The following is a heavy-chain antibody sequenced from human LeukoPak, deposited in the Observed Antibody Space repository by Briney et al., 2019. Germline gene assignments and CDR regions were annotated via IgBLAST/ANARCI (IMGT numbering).Heavy chain of an antibody. J-gene: IGHJ4*02. D-gene: IGHD5-24*01. Sequence: SETLSLTCAVSGYSISSGYYWGWIRQPPGKGLEGIGSVYFGGTTYYNPSLRSRVTMSLDTSKNQVSLTLNSVTAADTAVYYCARDNRRDGYKIFDYWGQGTLATVSS. CDR1: GYSISSGYY. V-gene: IGHV4-38-2*02. CDR2: VYFGGTT. CDR3: ARDNRRDGYKIFDY.